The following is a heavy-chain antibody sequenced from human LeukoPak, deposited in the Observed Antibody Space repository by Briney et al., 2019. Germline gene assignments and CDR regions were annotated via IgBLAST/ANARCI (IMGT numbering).Heavy chain of an antibody. CDR1: GFTFDDYG. J-gene: IGHJ2*01. CDR2: INWNGGST. V-gene: IGHV3-20*04. CDR3: ARERSPKYFNL. D-gene: IGHD3-3*01. Sequence: WPGGSLRLSCAASGFTFDDYGMSWVRQAPGKGLEWVSGINWNGGSTGYADSVKGRFTISRDNTKNSQYLQMNSLRAEDTAVYYCARERSPKYFNLWGRGTLVTVSS.